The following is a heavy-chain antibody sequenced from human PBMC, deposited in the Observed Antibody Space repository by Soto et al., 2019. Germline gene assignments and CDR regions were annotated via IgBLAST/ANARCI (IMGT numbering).Heavy chain of an antibody. Sequence: GESLKISCKVFGYSFSYYWIGWVRQMPWKGLEWMGIIFPGDSDVKYSPSFQGRVIISADKSINTAHLQWSSLEASDSGTYYCGRFGIGGCRGGRCFTSYHFYGMDVWGQGTTVTVSS. CDR1: GYSFSYYW. V-gene: IGHV5-51*01. CDR3: GRFGIGGCRGGRCFTSYHFYGMDV. D-gene: IGHD2-15*01. J-gene: IGHJ6*02. CDR2: IFPGDSDV.